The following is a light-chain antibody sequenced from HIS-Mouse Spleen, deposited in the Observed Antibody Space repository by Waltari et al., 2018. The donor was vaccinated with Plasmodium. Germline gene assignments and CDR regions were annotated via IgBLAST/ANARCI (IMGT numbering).Light chain of an antibody. CDR1: QGIRND. V-gene: IGKV1-6*01. J-gene: IGKJ2*01. CDR2: AAS. Sequence: AIQMTQSPPSLSASVGDSVTLTCRASQGIRNDLGWYQQKPGKAPKLLISAASSLQSGVPSRFSGSGSGTDFTLTISSLQPEDFATYYCLQDYNYPYTFGQGTKLEIK. CDR3: LQDYNYPYT.